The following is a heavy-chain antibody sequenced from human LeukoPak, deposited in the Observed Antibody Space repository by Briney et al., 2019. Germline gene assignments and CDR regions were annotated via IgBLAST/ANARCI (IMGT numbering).Heavy chain of an antibody. CDR2: IIPIFGTA. Sequence: SVKVSCTASGGTLSSYAISWVRQAPGQGLEWMGGIIPIFGTANYAQKFQGRVTITADESTSTAYMELSSLRSEDTAVYYCARPDEDRGYSYGYNYWGQGTLVTVSS. CDR1: GGTLSSYA. V-gene: IGHV1-69*13. CDR3: ARPDEDRGYSYGYNY. D-gene: IGHD5-18*01. J-gene: IGHJ4*02.